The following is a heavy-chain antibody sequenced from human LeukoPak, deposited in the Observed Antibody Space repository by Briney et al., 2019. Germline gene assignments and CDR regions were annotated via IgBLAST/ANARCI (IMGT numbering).Heavy chain of an antibody. J-gene: IGHJ4*02. V-gene: IGHV4-39*01. CDR1: GGSISSSSYY. D-gene: IGHD3-9*01. Sequence: KTSETLSLTCTVSGGSISSSSYYWGWIRQPPGKGLEWIGSIYYSGSTYYNPSLKSRVTISVDTSKNQFSLKLSSVTAADTAVYYCARIRYFDWLLAYWGQGTLVTVSS. CDR3: ARIRYFDWLLAY. CDR2: IYYSGST.